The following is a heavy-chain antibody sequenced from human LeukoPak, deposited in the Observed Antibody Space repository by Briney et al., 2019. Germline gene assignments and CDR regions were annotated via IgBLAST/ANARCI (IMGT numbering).Heavy chain of an antibody. CDR3: AKDGGSYFDY. Sequence: GGSLRLSCAASGFTFSSYEMNWVRQAPGKGLEWVSAISGSGGSTYYADSVKGRFTISRDNSKNTLYLQMNSLRAEDTAVYYCAKDGGSYFDYWGQGTLVTVSS. CDR2: ISGSGGST. D-gene: IGHD3-16*01. CDR1: GFTFSSYE. V-gene: IGHV3-23*01. J-gene: IGHJ4*02.